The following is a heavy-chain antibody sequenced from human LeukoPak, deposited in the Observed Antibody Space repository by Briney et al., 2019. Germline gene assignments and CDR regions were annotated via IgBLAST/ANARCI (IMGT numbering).Heavy chain of an antibody. J-gene: IGHJ4*02. CDR1: GYTFSSYY. V-gene: IGHV1-2*02. D-gene: IGHD3-16*01. Sequence: ASLNLSCKTSGYTFSSYYMNWVRQAPGQGLEWMGWIKHTSRVTKYAQKFQHRVTVRRHTAISMVYMELSSLRCDDTGEYYCARVTSFDYWGQGTLVPVS. CDR3: ARVTSFDY. CDR2: IKHTSRVT.